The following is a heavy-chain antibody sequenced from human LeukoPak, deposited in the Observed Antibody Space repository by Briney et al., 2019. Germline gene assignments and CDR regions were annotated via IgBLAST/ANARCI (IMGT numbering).Heavy chain of an antibody. CDR2: ISWNSGSI. CDR3: AKDKAVAGRGGGYFDY. V-gene: IGHV3-9*01. J-gene: IGHJ4*02. D-gene: IGHD6-19*01. Sequence: GGSLRLSCAASGFTFDDYAMHWVRQAPGKGLEWVSGISWNSGSIGYADSVKGRFTISRDNAKNSLYLQMNSLRAEDTALYYCAKDKAVAGRGGGYFDYWGQGTLVTVSS. CDR1: GFTFDDYA.